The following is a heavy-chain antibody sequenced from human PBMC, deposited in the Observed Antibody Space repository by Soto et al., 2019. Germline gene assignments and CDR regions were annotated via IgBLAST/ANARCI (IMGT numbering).Heavy chain of an antibody. CDR2: ISSSSSTI. CDR3: ARDSTSGGSPYYFDY. Sequence: GESLKISCAASGFTFSSYSMNWVRQAPGKGLEWVSYISSSSSTIYYADSVKGRFTISRDNAKNSLYLQMNSLRAEDTAVYYCARDSTSGGSPYYFDYWGQGTLVTVSS. CDR1: GFTFSSYS. V-gene: IGHV3-48*01. J-gene: IGHJ4*02. D-gene: IGHD2-15*01.